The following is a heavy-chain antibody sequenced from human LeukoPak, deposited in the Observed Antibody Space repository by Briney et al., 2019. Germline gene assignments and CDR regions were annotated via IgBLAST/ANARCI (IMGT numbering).Heavy chain of an antibody. J-gene: IGHJ1*01. D-gene: IGHD6-19*01. Sequence: ASVKVSCKASGCTFTSYGISWVRQAPGQGLEWMGWISAYNGNTNYAQKLQGRVTMTTDTSTSTAYMELRSLRSDGTAVYYCARAIAVTGTTTDFQHWGQGTLVTVSS. CDR1: GCTFTSYG. V-gene: IGHV1-18*01. CDR3: ARAIAVTGTTTDFQH. CDR2: ISAYNGNT.